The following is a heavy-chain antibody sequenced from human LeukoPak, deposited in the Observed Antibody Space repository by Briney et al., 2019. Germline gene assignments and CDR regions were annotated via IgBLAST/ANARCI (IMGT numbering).Heavy chain of an antibody. D-gene: IGHD5-18*01. CDR1: GFTFSSYW. CDR3: VRGHIQLWSDFDY. Sequence: GGSLRLSCAASGFTFSSYWMHWVRQAPGKGLVWVSRINSDGSSTSYADSVKGRFTISRDNAKNTLYLQMNSLRAEDTAVYYCVRGHIQLWSDFDYWGQGTLVTVSS. CDR2: INSDGSST. V-gene: IGHV3-74*01. J-gene: IGHJ4*02.